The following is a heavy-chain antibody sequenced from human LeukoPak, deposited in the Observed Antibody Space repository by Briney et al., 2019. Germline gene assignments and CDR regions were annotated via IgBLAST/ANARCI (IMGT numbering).Heavy chain of an antibody. CDR2: IYHSGST. D-gene: IGHD3-10*01. CDR1: GYSISSGYY. CDR3: AREGYYGSGSYGGFY. J-gene: IGHJ4*02. Sequence: SETLSLTCTVSGYSISSGYYWGWIRQPPGKGLEWIGSIYHSGSTYYNPPLKSRVTISVDTSKNQFSLKLSSVTAADTAVYYCAREGYYGSGSYGGFYWGQGTLVTVSS. V-gene: IGHV4-38-2*02.